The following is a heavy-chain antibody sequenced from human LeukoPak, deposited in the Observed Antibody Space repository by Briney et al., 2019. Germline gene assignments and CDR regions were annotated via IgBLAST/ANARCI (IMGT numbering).Heavy chain of an antibody. CDR2: IVQSGRT. V-gene: IGHV4-34*12. CDR3: ARGSVFMGYASFDY. D-gene: IGHD2-2*01. CDR1: GGSFSGYY. J-gene: IGHJ4*02. Sequence: ASETLSLTCTVYGGSFSGYYWTWIRQPPGKGLEWMAEIVQSGRTNYSPSLESRLTLSVDTSKNQFSLKLSSVTAADTAIYYCARGSVFMGYASFDYWGQGALVTVSS.